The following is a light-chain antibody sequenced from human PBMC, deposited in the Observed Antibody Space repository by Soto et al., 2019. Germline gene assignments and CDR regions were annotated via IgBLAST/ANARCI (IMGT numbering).Light chain of an antibody. CDR3: QQYGSSPRT. Sequence: EIVLTHSPGTLSLSPGERATLSCRASQSVSSSYLAWYQQTPGQAPRLLIYGASSRATGIPARFSGSGAKRKLGLDSSRLEPEDLAVHYCQQYGSSPRTFGGGNKVDIK. CDR1: QSVSSSY. CDR2: GAS. J-gene: IGKJ4*01. V-gene: IGKV3-20*01.